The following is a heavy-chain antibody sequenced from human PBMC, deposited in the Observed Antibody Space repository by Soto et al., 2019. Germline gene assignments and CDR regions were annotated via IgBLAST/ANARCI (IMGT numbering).Heavy chain of an antibody. CDR2: TYRSNWRH. V-gene: IGHV6-1*01. D-gene: IGHD6-19*01. CDR1: GDSVSSNTAA. J-gene: IGHJ4*02. Sequence: LSQTLSLTCAISGDSVSSNTAAWNWIRSSPSRGLEWLGRTYRSNWRHDYAVSVKSRITVNPDTSKNHFSLQLNSVTPDDTAVYYCARGVAGSGFDLWGQGTLVTVSS. CDR3: ARGVAGSGFDL.